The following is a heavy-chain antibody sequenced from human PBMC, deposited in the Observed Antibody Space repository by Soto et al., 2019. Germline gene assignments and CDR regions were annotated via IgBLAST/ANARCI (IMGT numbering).Heavy chain of an antibody. V-gene: IGHV1-46*01. CDR3: ARDIPNYYGSGSYGDGMDV. CDR1: GYTFTSYY. Sequence: ASVKVSCKASGYTFTSYYMHWVRQAPGQGLEWMGIINPSGGSTSYAQKFQGRVTMTRDTSTSTVYMELSSLRSEDTAVYYCARDIPNYYGSGSYGDGMDVWGQGTTVTVSS. J-gene: IGHJ6*02. CDR2: INPSGGST. D-gene: IGHD3-10*01.